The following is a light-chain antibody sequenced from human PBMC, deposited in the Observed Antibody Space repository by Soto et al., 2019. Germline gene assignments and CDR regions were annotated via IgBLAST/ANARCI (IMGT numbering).Light chain of an antibody. V-gene: IGKV3-15*01. CDR1: QSVSSN. Sequence: DIVMTQSPATLSVSPGETATLSCRASQSVSSNLAWYLQRPGQAPRLLIYGASVRATRIPARVSGSGFGTDFTLTISSLQSEDFGIYHCQKYHNWPWTFGQGTTVEIK. CDR3: QKYHNWPWT. J-gene: IGKJ1*01. CDR2: GAS.